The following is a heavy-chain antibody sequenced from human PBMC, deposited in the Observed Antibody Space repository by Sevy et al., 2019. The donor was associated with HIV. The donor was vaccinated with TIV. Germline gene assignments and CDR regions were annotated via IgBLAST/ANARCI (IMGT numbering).Heavy chain of an antibody. Sequence: SETLSLTCTVSGASINNGDYYWSWIRQHPGKGLEWIGKIYYTGTTYYNPSLKSRLRISVERSENTLSLSLRSVTAADKAVYYWARTTVTTLSSARNNWFDPWGQGTLVTVSS. V-gene: IGHV4-31*03. CDR1: GASINNGDYY. CDR3: ARTTVTTLSSARNNWFDP. CDR2: IYYTGTT. D-gene: IGHD4-4*01. J-gene: IGHJ5*02.